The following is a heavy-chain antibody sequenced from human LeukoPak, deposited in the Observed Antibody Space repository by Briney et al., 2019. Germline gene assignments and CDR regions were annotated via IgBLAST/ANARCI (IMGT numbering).Heavy chain of an antibody. J-gene: IGHJ4*02. Sequence: GGSVRLSCEASGFSFDDYAMHWVRQAPGKGLEWVSGITYNSGTIGYAEAVKGRFTISRDNAKNSLHLQMNSLRPEDTALYYCAKWGDGYYFDYWGQGTLVTVSS. V-gene: IGHV3-9*01. CDR3: AKWGDGYYFDY. CDR2: ITYNSGTI. D-gene: IGHD2-21*02. CDR1: GFSFDDYA.